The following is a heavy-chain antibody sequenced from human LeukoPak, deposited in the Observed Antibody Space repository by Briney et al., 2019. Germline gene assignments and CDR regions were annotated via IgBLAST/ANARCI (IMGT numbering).Heavy chain of an antibody. CDR1: GGTFSSYA. D-gene: IGHD1-14*01. CDR3: ARVISGTWLWF. CDR2: IIPTLEVA. Sequence: GASVKVSCKASGGTFSSYAITWVRQAPGLGLEWMGRIIPTLEVANYAQKFQGRVTITADKSTSTAYMELSSLRPEDTAVYYSARVISGTWLWFWGQGTLVTVSS. J-gene: IGHJ4*02. V-gene: IGHV1-69*04.